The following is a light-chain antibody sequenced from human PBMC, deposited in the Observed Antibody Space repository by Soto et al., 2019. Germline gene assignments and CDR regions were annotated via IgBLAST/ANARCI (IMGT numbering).Light chain of an antibody. CDR3: QQYTSYSWT. CDR1: QSINSW. J-gene: IGKJ1*01. V-gene: IGKV1-5*01. CDR2: DAS. Sequence: DIKMTQSPSTLSASVGDRVTITFRASQSINSWLAWYQQKPGKAPQILIYDASTLKSGVPSRFSASGSGTEFTLIISSLQPDDFATYYCQQYTSYSWTFGQGTKVDI.